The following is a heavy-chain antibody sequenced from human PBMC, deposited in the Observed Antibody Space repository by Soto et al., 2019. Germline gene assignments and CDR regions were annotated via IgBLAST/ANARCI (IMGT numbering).Heavy chain of an antibody. CDR1: GGSLSSSAYS. D-gene: IGHD3-22*01. CDR3: ARELLFYDSDGFSWDDAFDI. V-gene: IGHV4-30-2*01. Sequence: SETLSLTCAVSGGSLSSSAYSWSWIRQPPWKGLEWTGFIYQSGSTYYNPSLKSRVTMSLDRPKNQFSLKLSSVTAADTAVYYCARELLFYDSDGFSWDDAFDIWGQGXMVTV. J-gene: IGHJ3*02. CDR2: IYQSGST.